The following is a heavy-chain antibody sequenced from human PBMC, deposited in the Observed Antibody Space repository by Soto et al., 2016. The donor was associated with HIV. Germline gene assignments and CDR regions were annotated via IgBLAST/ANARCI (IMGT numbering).Heavy chain of an antibody. CDR1: GFTFSSYA. V-gene: IGHV3-23*01. Sequence: EVQLLEAGGGLVQPGGSLRLSCIISGFTFSSYAMSWVRQAPGKGLEWVSAISSSGGSTYYADSVKGRFTISRDNSKNTLYLQMNSLRAEDTAVYYCAKIPPTTGYGTILYWGRTLYYWG. CDR2: ISSSGGST. D-gene: IGHD2-8*02. J-gene: IGHJ4*01. CDR3: AKIPPTTGYGTILYWGRTLYY.